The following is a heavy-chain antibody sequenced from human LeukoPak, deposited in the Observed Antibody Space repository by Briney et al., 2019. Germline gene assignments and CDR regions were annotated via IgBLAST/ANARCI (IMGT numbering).Heavy chain of an antibody. CDR2: IIPIFGTA. J-gene: IGHJ4*02. D-gene: IGHD3-10*01. Sequence: SVKVSCKASGGTFSSYAISWVRQAPGQRPELMGKIIPIFGTANYAQKFQGRVTITTDESTSTAYMELSSLRSEDTAVYYCARDRMVRGVIIFSFDYWGQGTLVTVSS. CDR1: GGTFSSYA. CDR3: ARDRMVRGVIIFSFDY. V-gene: IGHV1-69*05.